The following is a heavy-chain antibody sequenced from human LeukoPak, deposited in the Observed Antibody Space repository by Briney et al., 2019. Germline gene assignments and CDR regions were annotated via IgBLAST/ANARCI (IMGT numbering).Heavy chain of an antibody. D-gene: IGHD3-22*01. J-gene: IGHJ6*02. CDR2: IYYSGST. V-gene: IGHV4-59*08. CDR1: GGSISSYY. CDR3: ARHLLYYYDSSGYSSYYYGMDV. Sequence: PSETLSLTCTVSGGSISSYYWSWIRQPPGKGLEWIWYIYYSGSTNYNASLKSRVTISVDTSKNQFSLKLSSVTAADTAVYYCARHLLYYYDSSGYSSYYYGMDVWGQGTTVTVSS.